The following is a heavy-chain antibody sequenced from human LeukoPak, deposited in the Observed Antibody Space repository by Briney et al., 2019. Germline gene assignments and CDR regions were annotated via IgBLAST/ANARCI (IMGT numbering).Heavy chain of an antibody. D-gene: IGHD6-13*01. V-gene: IGHV4-34*01. CDR3: ARVGSSWYVDY. J-gene: IGHJ4*02. Sequence: PSGTLSLTCAVSGGSFSGYYWSWVRQPPGKGLEWIGEINHSGSTNYNPSLKSRVTISVDTFKNQFSLKRSSVTAADTAVYYCARVGSSWYVDYWGQGTLVTVSS. CDR2: INHSGST. CDR1: GGSFSGYY.